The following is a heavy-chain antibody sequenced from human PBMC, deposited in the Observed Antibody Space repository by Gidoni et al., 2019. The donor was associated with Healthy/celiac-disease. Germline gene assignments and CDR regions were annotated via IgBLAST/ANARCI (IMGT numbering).Heavy chain of an antibody. CDR2: IYYSGST. Sequence: QVQLQESGPGLVKPSETLSLTCTVSGGSLSSYYWSWIRQPPGKGLEWIGYIYYSGSTNYNPSLKSRVTISVDTSKNQFSLKLSSVTAADTAVYYCASGGDGYNPDAFDIWGQGTMVTVSS. CDR3: ASGGDGYNPDAFDI. D-gene: IGHD5-12*01. CDR1: GGSLSSYY. J-gene: IGHJ3*02. V-gene: IGHV4-59*01.